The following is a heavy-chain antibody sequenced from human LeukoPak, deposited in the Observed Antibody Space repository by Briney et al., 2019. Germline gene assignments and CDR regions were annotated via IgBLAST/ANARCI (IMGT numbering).Heavy chain of an antibody. Sequence: GGSLRLSCAASGFTFSSYEMTWVRQAPGKGLEWVSYISSSGSTIYYADSVKGRFTISRDNAKNSLYLQMNSLRAEDTAVYYCARTYYDILTGPEQYFDYWGQGTLVTVSS. CDR3: ARTYYDILTGPEQYFDY. J-gene: IGHJ4*02. D-gene: IGHD3-9*01. V-gene: IGHV3-48*03. CDR2: ISSSGSTI. CDR1: GFTFSSYE.